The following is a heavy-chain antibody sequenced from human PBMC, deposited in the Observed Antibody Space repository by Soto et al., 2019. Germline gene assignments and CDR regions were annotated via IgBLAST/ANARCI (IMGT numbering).Heavy chain of an antibody. CDR1: GFSLSNARMG. J-gene: IGHJ3*02. V-gene: IGHV2-26*01. CDR2: IFSNDEK. D-gene: IGHD5-12*01. Sequence: QVTLKESGPVLVKPTETLTLTCTVSGFSLSNARMGVSWIRQPPGKALEWLAHIFSNDEKSYSTSLKSRLTISKDTSKSQVVLTMTNMDPVDTATYYCAWIVDGYSGYDEGETDAFDIWGQGTMVTVSS. CDR3: AWIVDGYSGYDEGETDAFDI.